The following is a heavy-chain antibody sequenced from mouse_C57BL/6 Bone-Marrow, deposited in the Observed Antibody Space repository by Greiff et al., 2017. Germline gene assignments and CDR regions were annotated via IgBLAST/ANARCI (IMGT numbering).Heavy chain of an antibody. CDR1: GYTFTDYY. Sequence: EVKLQQSGPELVKPGASVKISCKATGYTFTDYYMNWVKQSHGKSLEWIGDINPNNGGTSYNQKFKGKATLTVDKSSSTAYMELRILTSEDSAVYYCARSLLRSYWYFDVWGTGTTVTVSS. J-gene: IGHJ1*03. CDR3: ARSLLRSYWYFDV. CDR2: INPNNGGT. V-gene: IGHV1-26*01. D-gene: IGHD1-2*01.